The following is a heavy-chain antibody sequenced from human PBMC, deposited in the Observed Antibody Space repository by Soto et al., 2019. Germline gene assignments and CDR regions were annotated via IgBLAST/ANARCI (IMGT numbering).Heavy chain of an antibody. Sequence: GSLRLSCAASGFTVSSNYMSWVRQAPGKGLEWVSVIYSGGSTYYADSVKGRFTISRDNSQNTLYLQMNSLRAEDTAVYYCARVNSGSYHDYWGQGTLVTVSS. D-gene: IGHD1-26*01. CDR3: ARVNSGSYHDY. J-gene: IGHJ4*02. V-gene: IGHV3-53*01. CDR2: IYSGGST. CDR1: GFTVSSNY.